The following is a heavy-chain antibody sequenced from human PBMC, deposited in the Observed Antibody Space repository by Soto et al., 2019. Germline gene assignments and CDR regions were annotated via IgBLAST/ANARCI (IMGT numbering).Heavy chain of an antibody. CDR1: GYTFTRSG. Sequence: ASVKVSCKASGYTFTRSGISWVRQAPGQGLEWMGWISTYNGDTNYAHKLQGRVTMTRNTSISTAYMELSSLRSEDTAVYYCARGVWLQLRDAFDIWGQGTMVTVSS. V-gene: IGHV1-18*01. CDR2: ISTYNGDT. CDR3: ARGVWLQLRDAFDI. J-gene: IGHJ3*02. D-gene: IGHD5-12*01.